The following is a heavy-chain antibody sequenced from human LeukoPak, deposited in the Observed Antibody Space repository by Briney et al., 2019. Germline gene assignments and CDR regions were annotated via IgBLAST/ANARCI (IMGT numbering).Heavy chain of an antibody. V-gene: IGHV4-59*01. J-gene: IGHJ4*02. Sequence: PSETLSLTCTVSGGSISSYYWSWIQQPPGKGLEWIGYIYYSGSTNYNPSLKSRVNISVDTSKNQFSLKLISVTAAGTAVYYCARGKAGFGELLSYFDYWGQGTLVTVSS. CDR2: IYYSGST. D-gene: IGHD3-10*01. CDR1: GGSISSYY. CDR3: ARGKAGFGELLSYFDY.